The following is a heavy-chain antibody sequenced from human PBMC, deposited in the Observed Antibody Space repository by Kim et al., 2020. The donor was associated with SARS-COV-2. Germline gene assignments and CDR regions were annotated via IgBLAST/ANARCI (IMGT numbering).Heavy chain of an antibody. V-gene: IGHV3-48*02. J-gene: IGHJ6*02. CDR1: GFTFSSYS. D-gene: IGHD2-2*01. CDR2: ISSSSSTI. CDR3: ARKVIVVVPDCYYYYGMDV. Sequence: GGSLRLSCAASGFTFSSYSMNWVRQAPGKGLEWVSYISSSSSTIYYADSVKGRFTISRDNAKNSLYLQMNSLRDEDTAVYYCARKVIVVVPDCYYYYGMDVWGQGTTVTVSS.